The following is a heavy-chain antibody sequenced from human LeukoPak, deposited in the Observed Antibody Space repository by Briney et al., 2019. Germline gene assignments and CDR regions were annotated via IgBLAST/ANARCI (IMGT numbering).Heavy chain of an antibody. CDR1: GFTFSSYE. D-gene: IGHD2-15*01. Sequence: GGPLRLPCAASGFTFSSYEMNWVRQAPGKGLEWVSYISSSGSTIYYADSVKGRFTISRDNAKNSLYLQMNSLRAEDTAVYYCASEGYDYGDYWGQGTLVTVSS. J-gene: IGHJ4*02. CDR3: ASEGYDYGDY. V-gene: IGHV3-48*03. CDR2: ISSSGSTI.